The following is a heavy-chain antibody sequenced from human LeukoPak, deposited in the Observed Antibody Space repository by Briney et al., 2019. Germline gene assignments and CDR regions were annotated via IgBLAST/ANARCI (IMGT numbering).Heavy chain of an antibody. J-gene: IGHJ4*02. CDR2: IYHSGST. CDR1: AYSISSGYY. Sequence: SETLSLTCSVSAYSISSGYYWGWIRQPPGKGVEWIGSIYHSGSTYYNPSLKSRVTISVDTSKNQFSLKLSSVTAADTAVYYCARDQNWAIDYWGQGTLVTVSS. D-gene: IGHD7-27*01. V-gene: IGHV4-38-2*02. CDR3: ARDQNWAIDY.